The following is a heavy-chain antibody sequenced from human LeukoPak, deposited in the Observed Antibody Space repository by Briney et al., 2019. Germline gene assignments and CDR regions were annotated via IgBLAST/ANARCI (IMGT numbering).Heavy chain of an antibody. V-gene: IGHV3-7*01. CDR2: IKQDGSEK. CDR3: ARDLGGNIYDSSGYSPGPFDY. J-gene: IGHJ4*02. D-gene: IGHD3-22*01. Sequence: PGGSLRLSCAASGFTFSSYWMSWVRQAPGKGLEWVANIKQDGSEKYYVDSVKGRFTISRDNAKNSLYLQMNSLRAEDTAVYYCARDLGGNIYDSSGYSPGPFDYWGQGTLVTVSS. CDR1: GFTFSSYW.